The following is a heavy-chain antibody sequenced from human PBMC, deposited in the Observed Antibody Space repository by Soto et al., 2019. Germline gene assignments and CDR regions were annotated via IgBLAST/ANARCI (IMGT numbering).Heavy chain of an antibody. CDR2: ISGSGGST. Sequence: GGSLRLSCAASGFTFSSYAMSWVRQAPGKGLEWVSGISGSGGSTYYADSVKGRFTISRDNSKNTVYLQMNSLRAEDTAVYYCAKSLEGRRYYFDYWGQGTLVTVSS. J-gene: IGHJ4*02. CDR3: AKSLEGRRYYFDY. D-gene: IGHD1-1*01. V-gene: IGHV3-23*01. CDR1: GFTFSSYA.